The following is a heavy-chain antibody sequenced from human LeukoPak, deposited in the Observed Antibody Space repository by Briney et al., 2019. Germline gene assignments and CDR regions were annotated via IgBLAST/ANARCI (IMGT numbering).Heavy chain of an antibody. CDR2: TYYRSKWYN. J-gene: IGHJ3*02. V-gene: IGHV6-1*01. CDR1: GDSVSSNSAA. D-gene: IGHD2-21*01. Sequence: SQTLSLTCAISGDSVSSNSAAWNWIRQSPSRGLEWLGRTYYRSKWYNDYAVSVKSRITIHPDTSKNKFPLQLDSVTPEDTAVYYCCHSLSGRTGAFDIWGRGTVVTVSS. CDR3: CHSLSGRTGAFDI.